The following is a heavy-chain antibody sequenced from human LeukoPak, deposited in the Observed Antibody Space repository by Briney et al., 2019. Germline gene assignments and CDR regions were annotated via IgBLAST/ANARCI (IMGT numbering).Heavy chain of an antibody. V-gene: IGHV4-39*01. Sequence: SETLSLTCTVSGGPISSSSYYWGWIRQPSGKGLEWIGSIYYSRSTYYNPSLKSRVTISVDTSKNQFSLKLSSLTAADTAVYYCARGVTMIVVVIHDWYFDLWGRGALVTVSS. CDR1: GGPISSSSYY. CDR3: ARGVTMIVVVIHDWYFDL. CDR2: IYYSRST. D-gene: IGHD3-22*01. J-gene: IGHJ2*01.